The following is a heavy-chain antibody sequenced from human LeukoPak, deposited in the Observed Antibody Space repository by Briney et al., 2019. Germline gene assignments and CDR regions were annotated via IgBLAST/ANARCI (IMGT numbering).Heavy chain of an antibody. D-gene: IGHD3-22*01. CDR1: GFTFDDYA. V-gene: IGHV3-43*02. CDR2: ISGDGGST. CDR3: AKDMGSSGYYVDY. J-gene: IGHJ4*02. Sequence: PGGSLRLSCAASGFTFDDYAMHWVRQAPGKGLEWVSLISGDGGSTYDADSVKGRFTISRDNSKNSLYLQMKSLRTEDNALYYCAKDMGSSGYYVDYWGQGTLVTVSS.